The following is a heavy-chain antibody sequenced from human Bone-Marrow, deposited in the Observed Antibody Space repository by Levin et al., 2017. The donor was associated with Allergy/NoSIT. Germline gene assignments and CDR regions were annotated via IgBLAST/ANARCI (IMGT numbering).Heavy chain of an antibody. D-gene: IGHD3-3*01. V-gene: IGHV3-23*01. CDR2: ITGSGYSK. J-gene: IGHJ4*02. CDR3: AKTPNDRFLEWLVHFDS. Sequence: GESLKISCVASGFTFDNCAMSWVRQAPGKGLEWVSGITGSGYSKYYADSVKGRFTISRDNSRHTLFLEMNSLRVEDTAIYYCAKTPNDRFLEWLVHFDSWGQGSLVAVST. CDR1: GFTFDNCA.